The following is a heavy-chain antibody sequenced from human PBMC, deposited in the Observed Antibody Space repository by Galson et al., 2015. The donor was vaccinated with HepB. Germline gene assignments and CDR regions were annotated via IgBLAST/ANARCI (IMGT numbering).Heavy chain of an antibody. Sequence: SLRLSCAASGLTFSSYGMHWVRQAPGKGLEWVAVISYDGSNKYYADSVKGRFTISRDNSKNTLYLQMNSLRAEDTAVYYCAKGVGFGELSKRGWFDPWGQGTLVTVSS. CDR1: GLTFSSYG. J-gene: IGHJ5*02. CDR2: ISYDGSNK. D-gene: IGHD3-10*01. V-gene: IGHV3-30*18. CDR3: AKGVGFGELSKRGWFDP.